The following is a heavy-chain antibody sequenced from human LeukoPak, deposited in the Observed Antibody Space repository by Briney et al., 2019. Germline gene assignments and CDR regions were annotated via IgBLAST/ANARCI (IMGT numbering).Heavy chain of an antibody. D-gene: IGHD4-17*01. J-gene: IGHJ4*02. CDR3: ARGPLDYGDLIFDY. Sequence: ASVKVSCKASGYTFTYYYIHWVRQAPGQGLEWMGIINPNSGGTNYAQKFRGRVTMTRETSVRTAYIEVSSLSSDDTAVYYCARGPLDYGDLIFDYWGQGTLVTVSS. CDR2: INPNSGGT. V-gene: IGHV1-2*02. CDR1: GYTFTYYY.